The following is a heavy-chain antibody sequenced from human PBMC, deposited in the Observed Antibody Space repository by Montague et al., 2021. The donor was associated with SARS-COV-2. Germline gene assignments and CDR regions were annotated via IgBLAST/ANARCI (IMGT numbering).Heavy chain of an antibody. Sequence: SETLSLTCTVSGGSISSSSYYWGWIRQPPGKGLEWIGSIYYSGSTYYNPSHKSRVTISVDTSKNRFSLKLNSVTAADTAVYYCARDPSRQLLLYPVGDYYYGMDVWGQGTTVTVSS. D-gene: IGHD2-2*02. CDR1: GGSISSSSYY. CDR2: IYYSGST. V-gene: IGHV4-39*07. CDR3: ARDPSRQLLLYPVGDYYYGMDV. J-gene: IGHJ6*02.